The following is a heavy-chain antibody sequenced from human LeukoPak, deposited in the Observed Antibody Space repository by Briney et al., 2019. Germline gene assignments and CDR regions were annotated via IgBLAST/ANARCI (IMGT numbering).Heavy chain of an antibody. V-gene: IGHV3-33*08. Sequence: GRSLRLSCAASGFTFRRNGMHWVRQAPGKGLEWVAVISYDSTNIYYGDSVKGRFTISRDNSKNTLYLQMNSLRAEDTAVYYCAREKLSFFDSSGYFDYWGQGTLVTVSS. D-gene: IGHD3-22*01. CDR1: GFTFRRNG. J-gene: IGHJ4*02. CDR2: ISYDSTNI. CDR3: AREKLSFFDSSGYFDY.